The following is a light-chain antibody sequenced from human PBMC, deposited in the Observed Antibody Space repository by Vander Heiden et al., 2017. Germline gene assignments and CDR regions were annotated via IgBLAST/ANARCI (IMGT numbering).Light chain of an antibody. CDR2: WAS. V-gene: IGKV4-1*01. CDR3: QQDYPTPYG. J-gene: IGKJ1*01. CDR1: QSVLYSSNNKNY. Sequence: DIVMTQSPDSLAVSLGERATINCKSSQSVLYSSNNKNYLAWYQQKPGQPPKLLIYWASTRESGVPDRFSGSGSGTDFTLTISSLQAEDVAVYYCQQDYPTPYGFGQGTKVEIK.